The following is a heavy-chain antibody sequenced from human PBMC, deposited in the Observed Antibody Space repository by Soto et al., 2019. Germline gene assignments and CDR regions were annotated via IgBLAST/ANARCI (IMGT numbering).Heavy chain of an antibody. D-gene: IGHD2-2*02. CDR3: AREGGAIRATDRSC. V-gene: IGHV1-69*13. CDR2: IIPIFGTA. CDR1: GGTFSSYA. J-gene: IGHJ1*01. Sequence: SVKVSCKASGGTFSSYAISWVRQAPGQGLEWMGGIIPIFGTANYAQKFQGRVTITADESTSTAYMELSSLRSEDTDVYYCAREGGAIRATDRSCRGQGSLGTFSS.